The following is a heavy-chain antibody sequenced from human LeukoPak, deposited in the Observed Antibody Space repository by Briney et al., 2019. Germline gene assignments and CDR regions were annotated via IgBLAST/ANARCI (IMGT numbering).Heavy chain of an antibody. V-gene: IGHV1-2*02. Sequence: GASVKVSCKASGYTFTSYAMNWVRQAPGQGLEWMGWINPNSGGTNYAQKFQGRVTMTRDTSISTAYMEPSRLRSDDTAVYYCARVSYYDSSGAFDIWGQGTMVTVSS. CDR2: INPNSGGT. CDR1: GYTFTSYA. CDR3: ARVSYYDSSGAFDI. J-gene: IGHJ3*02. D-gene: IGHD3-22*01.